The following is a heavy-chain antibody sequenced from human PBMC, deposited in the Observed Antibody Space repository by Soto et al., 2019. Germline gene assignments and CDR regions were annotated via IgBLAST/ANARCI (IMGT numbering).Heavy chain of an antibody. CDR1: GFTFSTYG. D-gene: IGHD2-2*01. Sequence: PGGSLRLSCAASGFTFSTYGMHWVRQAPGKGLERVAVISYDGSNKYYADSLKGRFTISRDNSKSTLYLQMNSLRAEDTAVYHCAKGQHCSTTSCYFYYYGTDVWGQGTTVTVSS. V-gene: IGHV3-30*18. CDR2: ISYDGSNK. CDR3: AKGQHCSTTSCYFYYYGTDV. J-gene: IGHJ6*02.